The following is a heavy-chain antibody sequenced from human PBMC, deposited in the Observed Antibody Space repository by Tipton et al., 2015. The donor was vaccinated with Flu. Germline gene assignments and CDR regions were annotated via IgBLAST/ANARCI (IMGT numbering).Heavy chain of an antibody. CDR3: AKDRQWLTPTQFDY. CDR1: GFTFSNAW. J-gene: IGHJ4*02. V-gene: IGHV3-15*01. D-gene: IGHD6-19*01. Sequence: SLRLSCAASGFTFSNAWMNWVRQAPGQGLEWVGRIRSATDGGTAEYAAPVKGRFTISRDNSKSTLYLQMNSLRAEDTAVYYCAKDRQWLTPTQFDYWGQGTLVTVSS. CDR2: IRSATDGGTA.